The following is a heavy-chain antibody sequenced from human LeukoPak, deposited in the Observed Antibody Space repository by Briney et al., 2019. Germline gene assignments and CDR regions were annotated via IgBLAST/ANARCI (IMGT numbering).Heavy chain of an antibody. CDR2: IYYSGST. CDR1: GGSISSYY. V-gene: IGHV4-59*01. D-gene: IGHD3-10*01. CDR3: ARDVLWFGNNWFDP. J-gene: IGHJ5*02. Sequence: PSETLSLTCTVSGGSISSYYWSWIRQPPGKGLEWIGYIYYSGSTNYNPSLKGRVTISVDTSKNQFSLKLSSVTAADTAVYYWARDVLWFGNNWFDPWGQGTLVTVSS.